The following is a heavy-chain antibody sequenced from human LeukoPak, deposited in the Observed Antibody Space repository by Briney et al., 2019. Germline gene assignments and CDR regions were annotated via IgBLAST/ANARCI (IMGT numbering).Heavy chain of an antibody. CDR3: ARGVGYCTNGVCYRSRWFDP. CDR2: IYYIGST. V-gene: IGHV4-59*01. CDR1: GGSISSYY. J-gene: IGHJ5*02. D-gene: IGHD2-8*01. Sequence: SETLSLTCTVSGGSISSYYWSWIRQPPGKGLEWIGYIYYIGSTNYNPSLKSRVTISVDTSKNQFSLKLSSVTAADTAVYYCARGVGYCTNGVCYRSRWFDPWGQGTLVTVSS.